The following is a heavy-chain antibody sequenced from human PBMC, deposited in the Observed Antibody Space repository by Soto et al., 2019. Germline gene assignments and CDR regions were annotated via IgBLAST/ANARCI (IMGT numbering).Heavy chain of an antibody. V-gene: IGHV3-30*18. CDR2: ISYDGSNK. D-gene: IGHD3-3*01. CDR1: GFTFSSYG. J-gene: IGHJ5*02. Sequence: LRLSCAASGFTFSSYGMHWVRQAPGKGLEWVAVISYDGSNKYYADSVKGRFTISRDNSKNTLYLQMNSLRAEDTAVYYCAKAPDDFWSGYYTNWFDPWGQGTLVTVSS. CDR3: AKAPDDFWSGYYTNWFDP.